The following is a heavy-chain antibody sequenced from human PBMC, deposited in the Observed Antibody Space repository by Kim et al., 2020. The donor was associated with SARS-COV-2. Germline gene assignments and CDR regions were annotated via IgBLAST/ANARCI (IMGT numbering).Heavy chain of an antibody. CDR2: ISGSGGST. V-gene: IGHV3-23*01. Sequence: GGSLRLSCAASGFTFSSYAMTWVRQAPGKGLEWVSAISGSGGSTYYTDSVKGRFTISRDNSKNTLYLQMNSLRAEDTAVYYCAKGLGILTAYYYYGMDVWGQGTTVTVSS. D-gene: IGHD3-9*01. CDR1: GFTFSSYA. CDR3: AKGLGILTAYYYYGMDV. J-gene: IGHJ6*02.